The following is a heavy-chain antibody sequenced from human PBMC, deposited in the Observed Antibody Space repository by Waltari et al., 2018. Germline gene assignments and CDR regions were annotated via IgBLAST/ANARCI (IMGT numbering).Heavy chain of an antibody. D-gene: IGHD2-2*01. Sequence: EVLLVESGGGLVQPGGSLSPSWAASGFPFNPYTMNWTRAAPGKGLEWISYISARGAIFYADSVMGRFTISRDDARNSLHLQMNSLRDEDTAVYYCARDRAPYCSSGDCYFDYWGQGTLVTVSS. CDR1: GFPFNPYT. V-gene: IGHV3-48*02. J-gene: IGHJ4*02. CDR3: ARDRAPYCSSGDCYFDY. CDR2: ISARGAI.